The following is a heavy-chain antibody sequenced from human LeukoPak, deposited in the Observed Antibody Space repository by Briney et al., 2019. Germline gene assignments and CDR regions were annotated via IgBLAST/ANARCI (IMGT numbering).Heavy chain of an antibody. CDR2: ISGSGAST. V-gene: IGHV3-23*01. Sequence: GGSLRLSCAASGFTFSTLDMSWVRQAPGKGLEWISGISGSGASTYYADSVKGRFTISRDDSRNTLYLQMNSLRGDDTAVYYCAKDVGKWESLHFFDYWGQGTLVTVSS. CDR1: GFTFSTLD. CDR3: AKDVGKWESLHFFDY. J-gene: IGHJ4*02. D-gene: IGHD1-26*01.